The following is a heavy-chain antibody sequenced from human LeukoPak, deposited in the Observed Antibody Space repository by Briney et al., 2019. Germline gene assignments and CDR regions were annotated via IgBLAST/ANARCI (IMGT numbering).Heavy chain of an antibody. CDR1: GFSFSRYW. CDR3: GSDSGWYSWYY. J-gene: IGHJ4*02. D-gene: IGHD6-19*01. Sequence: GGSLRLSCAASGFSFSRYWMSWVRQAPGKGLEWVANIKQDGSEKYYVDSVKGRFTISRDNTKNSLFLQMNSLRVEDTAVYYCGSDSGWYSWYYWGQGTLVSVSS. CDR2: IKQDGSEK. V-gene: IGHV3-7*01.